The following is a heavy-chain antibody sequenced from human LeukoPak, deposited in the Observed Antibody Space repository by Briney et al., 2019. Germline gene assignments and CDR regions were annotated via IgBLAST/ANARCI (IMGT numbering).Heavy chain of an antibody. D-gene: IGHD2/OR15-2a*01. CDR3: AKGGRTILANSYFDY. Sequence: GGSLRLSCAASGFTFSTYAMSWVRQAPGKGLEWVSLVSDSGASTYYADSVKGRFTISRDNSKNTLYLQMNSLRAEDTAVYYCAKGGRTILANSYFDYWGQGTLVTVSS. J-gene: IGHJ4*02. CDR2: VSDSGAST. CDR1: GFTFSTYA. V-gene: IGHV3-23*01.